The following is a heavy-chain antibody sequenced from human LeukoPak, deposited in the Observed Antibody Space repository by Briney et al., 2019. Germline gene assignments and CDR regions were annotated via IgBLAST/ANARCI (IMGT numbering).Heavy chain of an antibody. D-gene: IGHD2-21*02. CDR1: GYTFTGYY. CDR2: INPNSGGT. CDR3: ASDRNYCGGDCYWGLYYYYYYMDV. J-gene: IGHJ6*03. V-gene: IGHV1-2*02. Sequence: ASVKVSCKASGYTFTGYYMHWVRQAPGQGREWMGWINPNSGGTNYEQKFQGRVTMTRDTSISTAYMELSRLRSDDTAVYYCASDRNYCGGDCYWGLYYYYYYMDVWGKGTTVTVSS.